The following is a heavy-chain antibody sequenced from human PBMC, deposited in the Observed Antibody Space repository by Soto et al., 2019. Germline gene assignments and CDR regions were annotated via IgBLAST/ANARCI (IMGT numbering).Heavy chain of an antibody. CDR3: ARQYYYGSGYYYYYMDV. CDR1: GGSISSYY. V-gene: IGHV4-59*08. D-gene: IGHD3-10*01. Sequence: SETLSLTCTVSGGSISSYYWSWIRQPPGKGLEWIGYIYYSGSTNYNPSLKSRVTISVDTSKNQFSLKLSSVTAADTAVYYCARQYYYGSGYYYYYMDVWGKGTTVTVSS. J-gene: IGHJ6*03. CDR2: IYYSGST.